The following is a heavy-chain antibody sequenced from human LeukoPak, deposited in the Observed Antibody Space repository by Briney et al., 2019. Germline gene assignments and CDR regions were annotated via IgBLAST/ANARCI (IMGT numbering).Heavy chain of an antibody. V-gene: IGHV3-30-3*01. CDR1: GFTFSSYA. CDR2: ISYDGSNK. J-gene: IGHJ6*02. CDR3: AGGGGMVRGVTYYYYGMDV. Sequence: GGSLRLSCAASGFTFSSYAMHWVRQAPGKGLEWVAVISYDGSNKYYADSVKGRFTISRDNSKNTLYLQMNSLRAKDTAMYYCAGGGGMVRGVTYYYYGMDVWGQGTTVTVSS. D-gene: IGHD3-10*01.